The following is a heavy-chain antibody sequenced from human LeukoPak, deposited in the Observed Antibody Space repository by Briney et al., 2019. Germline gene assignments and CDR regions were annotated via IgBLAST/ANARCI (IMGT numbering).Heavy chain of an antibody. CDR1: GGSISSGSYY. D-gene: IGHD1-26*01. CDR2: IYTSGST. V-gene: IGHV4-61*02. CDR3: ARDVLGGYYYYYYMDV. J-gene: IGHJ6*03. Sequence: SETLSLTCTVSGGSISSGSYYGSWIRQPAGKVLEWIGRIYTSGSTNYNPSLKSRVTISVDTSKNQFSPKRSSVTAADTAVYYCARDVLGGYYYYYYMDVWGKGTTVTVSS.